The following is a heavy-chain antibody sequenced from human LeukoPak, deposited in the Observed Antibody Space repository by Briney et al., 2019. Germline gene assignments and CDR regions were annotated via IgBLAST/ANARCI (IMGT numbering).Heavy chain of an antibody. CDR1: GGSISSYY. J-gene: IGHJ5*02. CDR3: ARSGRRLATRFDP. Sequence: SETLSLTCTVSGGSISSYYWSWIRQPPGKGLEWIGYIYYSGSTNYNPSLKSRVTISVDTSKNQFSLKLSSVTAADTAVYYCARSGRRLATRFDPWGQGILVTVSS. V-gene: IGHV4-59*01. D-gene: IGHD1-26*01. CDR2: IYYSGST.